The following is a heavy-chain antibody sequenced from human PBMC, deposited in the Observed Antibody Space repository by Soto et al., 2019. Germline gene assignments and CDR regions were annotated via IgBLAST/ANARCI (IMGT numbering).Heavy chain of an antibody. CDR2: IYPGDSDT. CDR1: GYIFTNSW. V-gene: IGHV5-51*01. Sequence: GQSLKLSCKGSGYIFTNSWIGWVRQMPGKGLEWMGIIYPGDSDTRYSPSFQGQVTISADKSITTAYLQWSSLTASDTAMYYCARLQAAMPAAAGMDVWGQGTAVTVSS. J-gene: IGHJ6*02. D-gene: IGHD2-2*01. CDR3: ARLQAAMPAAAGMDV.